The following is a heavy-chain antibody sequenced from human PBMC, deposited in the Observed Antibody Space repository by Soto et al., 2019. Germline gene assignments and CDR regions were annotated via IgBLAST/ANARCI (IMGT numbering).Heavy chain of an antibody. Sequence: QVKLQESGPRLVKPSETLSLTCTVSGDSIRNYYWSWIRQPPGKGLEWIGYIYYSGTTTYNPSLRSRVTISIDRSQNQLSLELTSLTAADTAVYFCARDLRGAGTSGYYGMDVWGQGTTVSVSS. CDR3: ARDLRGAGTSGYYGMDV. V-gene: IGHV4-59*01. D-gene: IGHD6-19*01. J-gene: IGHJ6*02. CDR2: IYYSGTT. CDR1: GDSIRNYY.